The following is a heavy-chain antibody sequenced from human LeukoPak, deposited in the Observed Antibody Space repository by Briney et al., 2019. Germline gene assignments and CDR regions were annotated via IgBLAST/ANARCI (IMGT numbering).Heavy chain of an antibody. V-gene: IGHV3-11*01. CDR1: GFTFSDYY. CDR2: ISSSGSTI. J-gene: IGHJ3*02. D-gene: IGHD2-15*01. CDR3: ARDYCSGGSCYGGDDAFDI. Sequence: PGGSLRLSCAASGFTFSDYYMSWIRQAPGKGLEWVSYISSSGSTIYYADSVKGRFTISRDNAKNTLYLQMNSLRAEDTAVYYCARDYCSGGSCYGGDDAFDIWGQGTMVTVSS.